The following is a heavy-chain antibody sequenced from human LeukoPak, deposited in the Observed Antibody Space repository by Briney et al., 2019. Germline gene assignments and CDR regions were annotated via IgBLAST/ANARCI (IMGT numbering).Heavy chain of an antibody. V-gene: IGHV3-21*01. CDR2: ISSSSSYI. J-gene: IGHJ3*02. D-gene: IGHD5-24*01. Sequence: IPGGSLRLSCAASGFTFSSYSMNWVRQAPGKGLEWVSSISSSSSYIYYADSVKGRFTISRDNAKNSLYLQMNSLRAEDTAVYYCAREGVEMATALAFDIWGQGTMVTVSS. CDR1: GFTFSSYS. CDR3: AREGVEMATALAFDI.